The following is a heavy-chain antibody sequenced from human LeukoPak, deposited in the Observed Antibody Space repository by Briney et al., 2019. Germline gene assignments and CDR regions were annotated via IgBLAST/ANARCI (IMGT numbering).Heavy chain of an antibody. J-gene: IGHJ6*02. D-gene: IGHD3-3*01. Sequence: ASVKVSCKASGYTFTGYYIHWVRQAPGQGLEWMGWINPNSGGTNYAQKFQGRVTMTRDTSISTAYMELSRLRSDDTAVYYCARGVRFLEWLRSLGTKSRYGMDVWGQGTTVTVSS. CDR3: ARGVRFLEWLRSLGTKSRYGMDV. CDR1: GYTFTGYY. CDR2: INPNSGGT. V-gene: IGHV1-2*02.